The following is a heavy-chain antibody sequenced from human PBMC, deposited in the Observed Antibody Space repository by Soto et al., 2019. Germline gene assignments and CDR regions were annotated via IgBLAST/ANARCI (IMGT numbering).Heavy chain of an antibody. J-gene: IGHJ1*01. CDR1: GGSISSGGYY. Sequence: LSLTCTVSGGSISSGGYYWSWIRQHPGKGLEWIGYIYYSGSTYYNPSLKSRVTISVDTSKNQFSLKLSSVTAADTAVYYCARDSPLYCSGGSCYSYFQHWGQGTLVTVSS. V-gene: IGHV4-31*03. D-gene: IGHD2-15*01. CDR3: ARDSPLYCSGGSCYSYFQH. CDR2: IYYSGST.